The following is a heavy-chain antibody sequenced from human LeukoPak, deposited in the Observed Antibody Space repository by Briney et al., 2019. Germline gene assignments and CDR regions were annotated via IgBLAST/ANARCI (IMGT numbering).Heavy chain of an antibody. D-gene: IGHD6-13*01. J-gene: IGHJ4*02. V-gene: IGHV4-39*02. CDR2: IYFSGYT. Sequence: SETLSLTCTVSGDSISSSSYYWGWIRQPPGKGLEWIGSIYFSGYTDYNPSLKSRVTISLDTSKNHFSLKLSSVTAADSAVYYCARAIGFGVQQLVFDYWGQGTLVTVSS. CDR3: ARAIGFGVQQLVFDY. CDR1: GDSISSSSYY.